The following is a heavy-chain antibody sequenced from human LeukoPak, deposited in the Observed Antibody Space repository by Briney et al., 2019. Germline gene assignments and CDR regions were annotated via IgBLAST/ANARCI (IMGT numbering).Heavy chain of an antibody. Sequence: ASVKVSCKASGYTFTSYGISWVRQAPGQGLEWMGWISAYNGNTNYAQKLQGRVTMTTDTSTSTAYMELRSLRSDDTAVYYCARAKEIREYYDTLTGSYGTDVWGQGTTVTVSS. CDR2: ISAYNGNT. D-gene: IGHD3-9*01. J-gene: IGHJ6*02. V-gene: IGHV1-18*01. CDR3: ARAKEIREYYDTLTGSYGTDV. CDR1: GYTFTSYG.